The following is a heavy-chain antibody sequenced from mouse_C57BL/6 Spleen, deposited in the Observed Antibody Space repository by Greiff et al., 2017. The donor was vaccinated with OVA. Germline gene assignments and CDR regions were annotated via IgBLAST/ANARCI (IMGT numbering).Heavy chain of an antibody. CDR1: GFAFTDYY. D-gene: IGHD4-1*01. CDR3: ASHNWEWFAY. J-gene: IGHJ3*01. Sequence: EVQRVESGGGLVQPGGSLSLSCAASGFAFTDYYMSWVRQPPGKALEWLGFIRNKANGYTTEYSASVKGRFTISRSNSNCILYLHMNALRSEDSATDYGASHNWEWFAYWGQGTLVTVSA. CDR2: IRNKANGYTT. V-gene: IGHV7-3*01.